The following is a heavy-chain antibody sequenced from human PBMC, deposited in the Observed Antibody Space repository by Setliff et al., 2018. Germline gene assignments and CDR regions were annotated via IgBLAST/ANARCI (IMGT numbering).Heavy chain of an antibody. CDR1: GFIFSSYA. CDR2: ISSNGGST. V-gene: IGHV3-64*01. Sequence: GGSLRLSCAASGFIFSSYAMVWVRQAPGKGLEYVSAISSNGGSTYYANSVKDRFTISRDNSKNTLWLQMGSLRAEDMAVYYCARDDYNYGYNSWGQGTLVTVSS. CDR3: ARDDYNYGYNS. J-gene: IGHJ4*02. D-gene: IGHD5-18*01.